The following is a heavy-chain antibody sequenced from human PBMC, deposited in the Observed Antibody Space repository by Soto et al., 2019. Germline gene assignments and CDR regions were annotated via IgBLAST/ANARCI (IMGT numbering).Heavy chain of an antibody. CDR1: GGSFSGYY. Sequence: PETLSLTCAVYGGSFSGYYWSWIRQPPGKGLQWIGEISHSGSPNYNPSLKSRVTISVDTSKNQFSLKLGSVTAADTAVYYCATYQEICSRANCYGAFDIWGQGTMVTV. V-gene: IGHV4-34*01. D-gene: IGHD2-2*01. J-gene: IGHJ3*02. CDR2: ISHSGSP. CDR3: ATYQEICSRANCYGAFDI.